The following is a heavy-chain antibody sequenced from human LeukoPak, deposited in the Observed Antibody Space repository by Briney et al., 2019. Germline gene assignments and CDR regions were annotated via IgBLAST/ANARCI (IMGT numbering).Heavy chain of an antibody. CDR1: GYTFTSYY. J-gene: IGHJ5*02. CDR2: INPSGGST. V-gene: IGHV1-46*01. D-gene: IGHD2-2*01. CDR3: ASTPRREYGSDWFDP. Sequence: ASVKVSCKASGYTFTSYYMHWVRQAPGQGLEWMGIINPSGGSTSYAQKFQGRVTMTRDTSTSTVYMELSSLRSEDTAVYYCASTPRREYGSDWFDPWGQGTLVTVSS.